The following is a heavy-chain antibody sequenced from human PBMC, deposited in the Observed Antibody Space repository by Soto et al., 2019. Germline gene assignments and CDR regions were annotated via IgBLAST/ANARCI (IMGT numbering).Heavy chain of an antibody. CDR2: INQDESES. CDR1: GFSFKTFW. CDR3: VSANIVGRPG. D-gene: IGHD6-6*01. V-gene: IGHV3-7*01. J-gene: IGHJ3*01. Sequence: EMQLVESGGGSVQPGESLRLSCAASGFSFKTFWTSWVRQAPGKGLEWVANINQDESESHYVDSVKGRFTISRDNAKSSVSLQMNDLRVEDTAVYYCVSANIVGRPGGGQGTMVTVSS.